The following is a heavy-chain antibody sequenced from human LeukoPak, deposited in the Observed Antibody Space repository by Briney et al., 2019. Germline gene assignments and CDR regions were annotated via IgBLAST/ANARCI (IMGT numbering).Heavy chain of an antibody. CDR3: ARQSFYHYDSSAQEVDY. D-gene: IGHD3-22*01. CDR1: GGSISSYH. J-gene: IGHJ4*02. CDR2: IYYSGST. Sequence: SETLSLTCTVSGGSISSYHWSWIRQPPGKGLEWIGDIYYSGSTNYNPSLKSRVTLSVDTSKNQFSLKLSSVTAADTAVYYCARQSFYHYDSSAQEVDYWGQGTLVTVSS. V-gene: IGHV4-59*08.